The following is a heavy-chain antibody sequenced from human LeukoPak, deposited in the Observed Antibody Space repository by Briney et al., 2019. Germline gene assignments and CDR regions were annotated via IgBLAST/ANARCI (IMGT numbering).Heavy chain of an antibody. J-gene: IGHJ5*02. V-gene: IGHV4-39*01. D-gene: IGHD2-8*01. CDR3: ARRLCTSSGLVWFAP. Sequence: SETLSLTCTVSGGSISSSSYYWGWIRQPPGRGLEWIGSIYYSGSTYYNPSLKSRVTISVDTSKNQFSLKLSSVTAADTAVYYCARRLCTSSGLVWFAPWGQGTLVTVSS. CDR1: GGSISSSSYY. CDR2: IYYSGST.